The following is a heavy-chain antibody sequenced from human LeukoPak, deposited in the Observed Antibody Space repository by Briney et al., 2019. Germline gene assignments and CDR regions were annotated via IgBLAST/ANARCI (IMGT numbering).Heavy chain of an antibody. J-gene: IGHJ4*02. CDR1: GFTFRSYW. D-gene: IGHD5-18*01. CDR3: ARDAGYGYDRFDY. Sequence: GGSLRLSCAASGFTFRSYWMHWVRQAPGKGLVWVSRINSDGSSTSYADSVKGRFTISRDNAKNSLYLQMNSLRVEDTAVYYCARDAGYGYDRFDYWGQGTQVTVSS. V-gene: IGHV3-74*01. CDR2: INSDGSST.